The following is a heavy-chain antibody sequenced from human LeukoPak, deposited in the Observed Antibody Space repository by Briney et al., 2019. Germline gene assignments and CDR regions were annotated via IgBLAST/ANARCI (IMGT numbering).Heavy chain of an antibody. J-gene: IGHJ4*02. D-gene: IGHD4-23*01. CDR3: VKDRGWELELYYFDY. CDR1: GFSFNNYG. Sequence: GGSLRLSCAASGFSFNNYGVHWVRQAPGKGLEWVAFIRHDGNRNSYADSVKGRFTISRDTSKNTLFLQMSNLRGEDTAVYYCVKDRGWELELYYFDYWGQGTLVTVSS. V-gene: IGHV3-30*02. CDR2: IRHDGNRN.